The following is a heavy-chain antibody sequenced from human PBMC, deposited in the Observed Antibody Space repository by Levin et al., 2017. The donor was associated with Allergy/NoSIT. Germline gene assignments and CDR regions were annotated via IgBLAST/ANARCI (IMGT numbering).Heavy chain of an antibody. Sequence: ASVKVSCKASGYTFTSYYIHWVRQAPGQGLEWLGRVNPSGGGTRNAQKFQGRFTMTRDTSTSTVYMELSSLRSEDTAVYYCARDGCSSTSCYSNWFDPWGQGTLVTVSS. J-gene: IGHJ5*02. V-gene: IGHV1-46*01. D-gene: IGHD2-2*01. CDR1: GYTFTSYY. CDR2: VNPSGGGT. CDR3: ARDGCSSTSCYSNWFDP.